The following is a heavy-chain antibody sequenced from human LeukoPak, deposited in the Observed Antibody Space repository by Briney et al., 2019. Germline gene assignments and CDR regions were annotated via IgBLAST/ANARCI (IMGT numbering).Heavy chain of an antibody. D-gene: IGHD3-9*01. CDR1: GFTFSKYW. CDR3: ARDLTGHDAFDI. Sequence: PGGSLRLSCAASGFTFSKYWMDWVRQAPGKGLEWVSSISSSSSYIYYADSVKGRFTISRDNAKNSLYLQMNSLRAEDTAVYYCARDLTGHDAFDIWGQGTMVTVSS. J-gene: IGHJ3*02. CDR2: ISSSSSYI. V-gene: IGHV3-21*01.